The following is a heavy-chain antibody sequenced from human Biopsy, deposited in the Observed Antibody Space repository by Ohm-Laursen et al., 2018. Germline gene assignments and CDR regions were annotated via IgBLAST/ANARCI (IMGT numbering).Heavy chain of an antibody. V-gene: IGHV1-69*13. D-gene: IGHD1-26*01. CDR1: GGTFSSYS. Sequence: SVKVSCKASGGTFSSYSISWVRQAPGQGLEWMGGIIPIFGIINHAQKFQGRVTISADESTTTAYMEVSRLRSGDTAVYYCARREQLLNPWELLVRGPNGYYSHAMDVWGPGTTVTVSS. CDR3: ARREQLLNPWELLVRGPNGYYSHAMDV. CDR2: IIPIFGII. J-gene: IGHJ6*02.